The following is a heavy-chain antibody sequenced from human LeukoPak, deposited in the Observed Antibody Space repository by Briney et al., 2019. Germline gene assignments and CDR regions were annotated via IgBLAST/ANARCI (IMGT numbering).Heavy chain of an antibody. Sequence: PGGSLRLSCAASGFTVSSNYMSWARQPPGKGLGWVSVIYSGGSTYYADSVKGRFTISRGNSKNTLYLQMNSLRAEDTAVYYCVRGDYGDYTLFDYWGQVTLVAVSS. J-gene: IGHJ4*02. CDR1: GFTVSSNY. CDR2: IYSGGST. D-gene: IGHD4-17*01. CDR3: VRGDYGDYTLFDY. V-gene: IGHV3-53*01.